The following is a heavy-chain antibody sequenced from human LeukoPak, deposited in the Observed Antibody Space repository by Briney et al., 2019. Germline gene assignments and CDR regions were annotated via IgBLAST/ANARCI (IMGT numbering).Heavy chain of an antibody. J-gene: IGHJ4*02. V-gene: IGHV3-23*01. CDR2: ISDTDDST. Sequence: GGSLRLSCAASRFTFSNHAMGWVRQAPGKGLEWVSGISDTDDSTYYADSVKGRFTISRDNSKSTLYLQMTSLRVEDTAIYYCARGFSAFDYWGQGTLVTVSS. CDR3: ARGFSAFDY. D-gene: IGHD3-10*01. CDR1: RFTFSNHA.